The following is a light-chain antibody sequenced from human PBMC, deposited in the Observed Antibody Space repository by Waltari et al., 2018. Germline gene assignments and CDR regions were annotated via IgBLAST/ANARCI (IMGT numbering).Light chain of an antibody. Sequence: ETVMTQSPSTLSLSPGYRATLPFRASQSVSTNFAWYQKTPGQAPRLLIYGASNRATGIPARLSGRGAGTEFTLTISSLQSEDFAVYYCQQYNNWPPYIFGQGSQVEI. CDR1: QSVSTN. V-gene: IGKV3-15*01. J-gene: IGKJ2*01. CDR3: QQYNNWPPYI. CDR2: GAS.